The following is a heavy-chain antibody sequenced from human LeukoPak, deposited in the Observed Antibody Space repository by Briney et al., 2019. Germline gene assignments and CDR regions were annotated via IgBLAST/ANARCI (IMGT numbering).Heavy chain of an antibody. V-gene: IGHV4-30-2*02. CDR2: IYHSGST. Sequence: SETLSLTCTVSGDSISTGGCYWSWIRQPPGKGLEWIGYIYHSGSTYYNPSLKSRVTISVDRSKNQFSLKLSSVTAADTAVYYCARSAGSRYYYYYMDVWGKGTTVTVSS. D-gene: IGHD3-10*01. J-gene: IGHJ6*03. CDR1: GDSISTGGCY. CDR3: ARSAGSRYYYYYMDV.